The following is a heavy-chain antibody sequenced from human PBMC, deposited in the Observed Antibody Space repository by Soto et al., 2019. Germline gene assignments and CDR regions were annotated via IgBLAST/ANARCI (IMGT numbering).Heavy chain of an antibody. CDR1: GYSISSGYY. D-gene: IGHD4-4*01. J-gene: IGHJ4*02. V-gene: IGHV4-38-2*01. Sequence: SETLSLTXAVSGYSISSGYYWGWIRQPPGKGLEWIGSIYHSGSTYYNPSLKSRVTISVDTSKNQFSLKLSSVTAADTAVYYCARGQTTVLDYWGQGTLVTVSS. CDR3: ARGQTTVLDY. CDR2: IYHSGST.